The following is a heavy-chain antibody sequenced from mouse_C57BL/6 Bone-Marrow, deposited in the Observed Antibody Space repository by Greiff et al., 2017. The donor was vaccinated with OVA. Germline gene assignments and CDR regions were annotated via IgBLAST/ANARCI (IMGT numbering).Heavy chain of an antibody. CDR1: GFSLTSYG. Sequence: VQRVESGPGLVQPSQSLSITCTVSGFSLTSYGVHWVRQSPGKGLEWLGVIWSGGSTDYNAAFISRLSISKDNSKSQVFFKMNSLQADDTAIYYCARVDDYAPYAMDYWGQGTSVTVSS. CDR2: IWSGGST. V-gene: IGHV2-2*01. D-gene: IGHD2-4*01. J-gene: IGHJ4*01. CDR3: ARVDDYAPYAMDY.